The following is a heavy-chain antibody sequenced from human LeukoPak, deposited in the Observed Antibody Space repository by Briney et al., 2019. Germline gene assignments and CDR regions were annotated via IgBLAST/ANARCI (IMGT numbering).Heavy chain of an antibody. V-gene: IGHV4-59*08. CDR1: GFTFSDYY. D-gene: IGHD3-22*01. CDR2: IYYNGRT. CDR3: AKTYFYDTSQSYYFDY. J-gene: IGHJ4*02. Sequence: GSLRLSCVASGFTFSDYYMSWIRQSPGKGLEWIGNIYYNGRTNYNPSLKSRVTISVDTSKNQFSLTLASVTAADTAMYYCAKTYFYDTSQSYYFDYWSQGTLVTVSS.